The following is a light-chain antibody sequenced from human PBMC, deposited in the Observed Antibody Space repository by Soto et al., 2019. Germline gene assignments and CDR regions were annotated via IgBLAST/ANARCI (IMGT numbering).Light chain of an antibody. CDR1: QSVSSY. J-gene: IGKJ1*01. CDR2: DAS. Sequence: EIVLTQSPATLSLSPGEKATLSCRASQSVSSYLAWYQQKPGQALRLLIYDASNRATGIPARFSGSGSGTDFTLTISRLEPEDFAVYYCQQYGSSPRTFGQGTRVEIK. CDR3: QQYGSSPRT. V-gene: IGKV3-20*01.